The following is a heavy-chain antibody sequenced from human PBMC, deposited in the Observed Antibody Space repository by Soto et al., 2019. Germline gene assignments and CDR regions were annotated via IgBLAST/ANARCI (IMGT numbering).Heavy chain of an antibody. CDR3: AREFGDILTGYPTEYYYYYMDV. J-gene: IGHJ6*03. CDR1: GFTFSSYW. V-gene: IGHV3-7*01. Sequence: PGGSLRLSCAASGFTFSSYWMSWVRQAPGKGLEWVANIKQDGSEKYYVDSVKGRFNISRDNAKNSLYLQMNCLRAEDTAVYYCAREFGDILTGYPTEYYYYYMDVWGKGTTVTVSS. D-gene: IGHD3-9*01. CDR2: IKQDGSEK.